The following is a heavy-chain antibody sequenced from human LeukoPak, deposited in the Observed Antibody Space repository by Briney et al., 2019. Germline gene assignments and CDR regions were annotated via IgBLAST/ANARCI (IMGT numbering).Heavy chain of an antibody. J-gene: IGHJ4*02. CDR1: GFAFSSYA. D-gene: IGHD3-3*01. CDR2: ISYDGSNK. Sequence: GGSLRLSCAASGFAFSSYAMHWVRQAPGKGLEWVAVISYDGSNKYYADSVRGRFTISRDNSKNTLYLQMNSLRAEDTAVYYCARDFHDRYDYWGQGTLVTVSS. V-gene: IGHV3-30-3*01. CDR3: ARDFHDRYDY.